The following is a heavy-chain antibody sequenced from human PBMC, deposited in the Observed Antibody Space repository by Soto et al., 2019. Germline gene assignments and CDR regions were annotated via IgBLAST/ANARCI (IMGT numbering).Heavy chain of an antibody. CDR1: GGSISSGGYY. CDR2: IYYRGST. CDR3: AREKDYYDSSGYPKSGYYFDY. D-gene: IGHD3-22*01. J-gene: IGHJ4*02. Sequence: PSETLSLTCTVSGGSISSGGYYWSWIRQHPGKGLEWIGYIYYRGSTYYNPSLKSRVTISVDTSKNQFSLKLSSVTAADTAVYYCAREKDYYDSSGYPKSGYYFDYWGQGTLVTVSS. V-gene: IGHV4-31*03.